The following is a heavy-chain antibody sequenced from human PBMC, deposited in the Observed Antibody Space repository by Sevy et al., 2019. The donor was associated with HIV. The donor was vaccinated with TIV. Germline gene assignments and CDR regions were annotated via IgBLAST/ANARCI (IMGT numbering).Heavy chain of an antibody. CDR2: ISYDGSDK. CDR1: GFNFRIYA. Sequence: GGSLRLSCAASGFNFRIYAMHWVRQAPGKGLGWVAVISYDGSDKFYAESVKGRFTISRDNSKNMVFLQLNSLRGGDTAVYYCATGRQGATYGYWGQGTPVTVSS. J-gene: IGHJ4*02. D-gene: IGHD1-26*01. V-gene: IGHV3-30*03. CDR3: ATGRQGATYGY.